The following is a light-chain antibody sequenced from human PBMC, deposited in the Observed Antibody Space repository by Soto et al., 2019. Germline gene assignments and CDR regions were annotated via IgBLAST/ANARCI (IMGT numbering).Light chain of an antibody. Sequence: EIILTQSPATLSLSPGDRATLSCRASQSVSHYLAWYQQKPGQAPRLLIYDVSNRATGIPARFSGSGSGTAFTLTISSLEPEDFAVYFCQQYNNWPPDTFGQGTKLEIK. V-gene: IGKV3-11*01. CDR2: DVS. J-gene: IGKJ2*01. CDR1: QSVSHY. CDR3: QQYNNWPPDT.